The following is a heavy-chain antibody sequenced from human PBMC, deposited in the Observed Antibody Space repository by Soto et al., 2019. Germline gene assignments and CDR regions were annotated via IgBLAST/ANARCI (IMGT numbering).Heavy chain of an antibody. CDR3: ASXDSPTHLYCSSYSCYDGWCES. V-gene: IGHV1-69*13. CDR2: IIPIYGTA. Sequence: SVKVSCKASGYTFTSYGISWVRQAPGQGLEWVGGIIPIYGTAHYAQIFKGRVTISADASTDTAYMEVTSLTSADTAVYYCASXDSPTHLYCSSYSCYDGWCESWGQGTRVTVSS. CDR1: GYTFTSYG. J-gene: IGHJ5*01. D-gene: IGHD2-2*01.